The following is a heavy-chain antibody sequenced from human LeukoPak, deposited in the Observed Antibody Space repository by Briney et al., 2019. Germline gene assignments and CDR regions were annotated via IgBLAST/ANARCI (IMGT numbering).Heavy chain of an antibody. J-gene: IGHJ4*02. CDR2: IYYSGST. CDR3: ARVGDIAAAVDY. D-gene: IGHD6-13*01. CDR1: GGSLSGYY. Sequence: ETLSLTCAVYGGSLSGYYWSWIRQPPGKGLEWIGYIYYSGSTNYNPSLKSRVTISVDTSKNQFSLKLSSVTAADTAVYYCARVGDIAAAVDYWGQGTLVTVSS. V-gene: IGHV4-59*01.